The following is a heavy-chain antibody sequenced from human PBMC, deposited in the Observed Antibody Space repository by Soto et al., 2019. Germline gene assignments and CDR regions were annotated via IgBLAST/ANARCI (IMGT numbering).Heavy chain of an antibody. J-gene: IGHJ5*01. CDR1: GGSISSYY. V-gene: IGHV4-59*01. Sequence: SETLSLTCTVSGGSISSYYWSWIRQPPGKGLEWIGYIYYSGSTNYNPSLKSRVTISVDTSKNQFSLKLSSVTAADTAVYYCARGTGIAAAGPALGFDSWGQGTLVTVSS. CDR2: IYYSGST. CDR3: ARGTGIAAAGPALGFDS. D-gene: IGHD6-13*01.